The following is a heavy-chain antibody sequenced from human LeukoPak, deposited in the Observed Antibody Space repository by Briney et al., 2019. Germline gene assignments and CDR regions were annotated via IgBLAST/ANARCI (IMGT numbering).Heavy chain of an antibody. CDR2: IYYSGST. CDR1: GGSISSSSSY. D-gene: IGHD2-15*01. CDR3: ARGGPDCSGGSCYSYYYYGMDV. J-gene: IGHJ6*02. Sequence: SETLSFTCTVSGGSISSSSSYWGWIRQPPGKGLEWIGSIYYSGSTNYNPSLKSRVTMSVDTSKNQFSLKLSSVTAADTAVYYCARGGPDCSGGSCYSYYYYGMDVWGQGTTVTVSS. V-gene: IGHV4-39*07.